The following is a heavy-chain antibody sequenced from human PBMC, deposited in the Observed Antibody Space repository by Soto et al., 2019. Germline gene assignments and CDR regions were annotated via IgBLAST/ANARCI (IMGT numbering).Heavy chain of an antibody. CDR3: ARGFAGIAAAGTDYYYYMDV. CDR2: INHSGST. CDR1: GGSFSGYY. V-gene: IGHV4-34*01. D-gene: IGHD6-13*01. J-gene: IGHJ6*03. Sequence: SETLSLTCAVYGGSFSGYYWSWIRQPPGKGLEWIGEINHSGSTNYNPSLKSRVTISVDTSKNQFSLKLSSVTAADTAVYYCARGFAGIAAAGTDYYYYMDVWGKGTTVTVSS.